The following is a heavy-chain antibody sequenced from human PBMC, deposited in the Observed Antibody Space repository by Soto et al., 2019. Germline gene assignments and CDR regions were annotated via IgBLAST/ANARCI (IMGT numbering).Heavy chain of an antibody. Sequence: QVQLVQSGAEVKKPGASVKVSCKASGYTFSGYYMHWVRQAPGQGLEWMGWINPNSGGTNYAQKFQGRVTMTRDTSISTAYMELNRLRSDDTAVYYCARARIAVAGRSPTGFDYWGQGTLVTVSS. CDR2: INPNSGGT. J-gene: IGHJ4*02. CDR3: ARARIAVAGRSPTGFDY. V-gene: IGHV1-2*02. D-gene: IGHD6-19*01. CDR1: GYTFSGYY.